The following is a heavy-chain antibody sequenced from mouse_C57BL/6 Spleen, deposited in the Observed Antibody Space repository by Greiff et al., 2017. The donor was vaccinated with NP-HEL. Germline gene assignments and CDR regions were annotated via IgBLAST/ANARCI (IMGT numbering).Heavy chain of an antibody. V-gene: IGHV5-17*01. CDR1: GFTFSDYG. Sequence: EVKLVESGGGLVKPGGSLKLSCAASGFTFSDYGMHWVRQAPEKGLEWVAYISSGSSTIYYTDTVKGRFTISRDNAKNTLFLQMTSLRSEDTAMCYCAREYYGSSGWYFDVWGTGTTGTVSS. D-gene: IGHD1-1*01. CDR3: AREYYGSSGWYFDV. J-gene: IGHJ1*03. CDR2: ISSGSSTI.